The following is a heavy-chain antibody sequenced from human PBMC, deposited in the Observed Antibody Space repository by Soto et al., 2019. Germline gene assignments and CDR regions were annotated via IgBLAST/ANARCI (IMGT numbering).Heavy chain of an antibody. CDR1: GGTFSSYA. J-gene: IGHJ6*02. V-gene: IGHV1-69*12. D-gene: IGHD3-10*01. CDR2: IIPIFGTA. Sequence: QVQLVQSGAEVKKPGSSVKVSCKASGGTFSSYAISWVRQAPGQGLEWMGGIIPIFGTANYAQKFQGRVTILADESTSTAYMELSSLTSDDTAVYYCASRGVSSSSYHYGMDVWGQGTTITVSS. CDR3: ASRGVSSSSYHYGMDV.